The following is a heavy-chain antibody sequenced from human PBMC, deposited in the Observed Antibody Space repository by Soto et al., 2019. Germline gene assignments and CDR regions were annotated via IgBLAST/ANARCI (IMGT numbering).Heavy chain of an antibody. Sequence: ASVKVSCKASGYTFTSYGISWVRQAPGQGLEWMGWISAYNGNTNYAQKLQGRVTMTTDTSTSTAYMELRSLRSDDTAVYYCARNVPATAIPALDYWGQGTLVTVSS. CDR2: ISAYNGNT. V-gene: IGHV1-18*01. D-gene: IGHD2-2*02. J-gene: IGHJ4*02. CDR1: GYTFTSYG. CDR3: ARNVPATAIPALDY.